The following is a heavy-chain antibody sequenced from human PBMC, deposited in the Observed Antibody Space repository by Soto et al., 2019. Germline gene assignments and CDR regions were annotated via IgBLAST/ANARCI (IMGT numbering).Heavy chain of an antibody. CDR1: GFTFSRYG. J-gene: IGHJ5*02. Sequence: GGSLRLSCVASGFTFSRYGMHWVRQAPGKGLEWVAVIWNDGSKQVYDDSVKGRFTISRDNSKNTLYLEMDSLRDEDTSVYYCARDDDYEANAIDLWGQGTLVTVSA. CDR3: ARDDDYEANAIDL. V-gene: IGHV3-33*01. CDR2: IWNDGSKQ. D-gene: IGHD4-17*01.